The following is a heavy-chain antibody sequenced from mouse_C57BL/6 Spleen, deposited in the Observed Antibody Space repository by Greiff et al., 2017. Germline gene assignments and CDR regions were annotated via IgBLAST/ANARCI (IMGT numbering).Heavy chain of an antibody. CDR3: ARADGSSYEDYAMDY. Sequence: VQLQQSVAELVRPGASVKLSCTASGFNIKNTYMHWVKQRPEQGLEWIGRIDPANGNTKYAQKFQGKATVTADTSSNTAYMQLSSLTSEDAAIYFCARADGSSYEDYAMDYWGQGTSVTVSS. CDR1: GFNIKNTY. V-gene: IGHV14-3*01. J-gene: IGHJ4*01. CDR2: IDPANGNT. D-gene: IGHD1-1*01.